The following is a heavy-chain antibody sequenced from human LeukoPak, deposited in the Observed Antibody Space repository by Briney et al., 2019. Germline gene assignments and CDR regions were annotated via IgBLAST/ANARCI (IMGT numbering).Heavy chain of an antibody. J-gene: IGHJ6*03. D-gene: IGHD3-16*01. CDR3: AREVWGSASFAYYYYMDV. CDR2: IGTVGDT. Sequence: GGSLRLSCAASGFTLSNSDMHWVRQAEGKGLEWVSAIGTVGDTYYPDSVKGRFTISRENAKNSLYLQLNSLRAGDTAVYYCAREVWGSASFAYYYYMDVWGKGTTVTVSS. V-gene: IGHV3-13*01. CDR1: GFTLSNSD.